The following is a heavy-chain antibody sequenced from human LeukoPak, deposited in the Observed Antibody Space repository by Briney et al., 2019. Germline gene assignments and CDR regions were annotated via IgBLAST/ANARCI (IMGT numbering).Heavy chain of an antibody. D-gene: IGHD6-13*01. Sequence: GGSLRLSCAVSGFTLRSHWMGWVRQAPGKGLEWVANINPDGSETYYVDSVKGRFTISRDNAKSSLFLQMNSLRAEDTAVYYCARVSSSWYNHYYYYGMDVWGQGTTVTVSS. CDR3: ARVSSSWYNHYYYYGMDV. CDR2: INPDGSET. J-gene: IGHJ6*02. V-gene: IGHV3-7*01. CDR1: GFTLRSHW.